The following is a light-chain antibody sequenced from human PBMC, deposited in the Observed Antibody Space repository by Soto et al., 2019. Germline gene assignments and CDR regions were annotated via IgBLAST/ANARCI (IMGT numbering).Light chain of an antibody. V-gene: IGKV3-20*01. CDR3: QQYGSSPLT. J-gene: IGKJ4*01. CDR1: QSVSSSY. CDR2: GAS. Sequence: EIVLTQSPGTLSLSPGERATLSCRASQSVSSSYLAWYQQKPGQAPRLFIYGASSRATGIPDRFSGSGSGTDFTLTISRLEPEDFAVYYCQQYGSSPLTFGGGTEVEIK.